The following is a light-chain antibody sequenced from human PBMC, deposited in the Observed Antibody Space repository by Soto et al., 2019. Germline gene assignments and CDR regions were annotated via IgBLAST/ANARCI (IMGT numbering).Light chain of an antibody. CDR3: QQYHTTPYT. Sequence: EIVLTQSPATLSLSPGERATLSCRASQSITTRQLSWYHQNTEQAPRLLIAAASSRTGSIPDRFSGSGSGTDYTIIISRLEPEDYAVYYCQQYHTTPYTFGQGTKLEIK. CDR2: AAS. J-gene: IGKJ2*01. V-gene: IGKV3-20*01. CDR1: QSITTRQ.